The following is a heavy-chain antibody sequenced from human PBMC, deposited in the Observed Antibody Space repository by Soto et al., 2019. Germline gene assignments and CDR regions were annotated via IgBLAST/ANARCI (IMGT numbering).Heavy chain of an antibody. CDR1: GFTVSSGY. V-gene: IGHV3-53*01. CDR2: IYSDGSR. D-gene: IGHD3-16*01. Sequence: GGSLRLSCAASGFTVSSGYMSWGRQAPGKGLEGVSVIYSDGSRYYADSANRRFTISRDNSKNTHYLQMNSLSAAATDAYDCAREWGGDRLGYNYYYGMDVWGQGTTVTVSS. CDR3: AREWGGDRLGYNYYYGMDV. J-gene: IGHJ6*02.